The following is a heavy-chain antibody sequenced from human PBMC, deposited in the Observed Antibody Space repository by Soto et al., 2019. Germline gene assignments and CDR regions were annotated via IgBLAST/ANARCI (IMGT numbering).Heavy chain of an antibody. D-gene: IGHD5-18*01. CDR1: GFTFSSYA. V-gene: IGHV3-23*01. CDR2: ISGSGGST. CDR3: AKALGYSYGYFYFDY. J-gene: IGHJ4*02. Sequence: GGSLRLSCAASGFTFSSYAMSWVRQAPGKGLEWVSAISGSGGSTYYADSVKGRFTISRDNSKNTLYLQMNSLRAEDTAVYYCAKALGYSYGYFYFDYWGQGTLVTVSS.